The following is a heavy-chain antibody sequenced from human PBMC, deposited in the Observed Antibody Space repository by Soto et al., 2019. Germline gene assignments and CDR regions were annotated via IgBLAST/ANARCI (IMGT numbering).Heavy chain of an antibody. D-gene: IGHD3-16*01. V-gene: IGHV1-18*01. J-gene: IGHJ4*02. Sequence: QVQLMQSGAEVRRPGTSMRISCTTSGYNFNTYGIIWVRQAPGQGLEWMGWISGYNGYTKYAQHFEDRVTLSTDPSTSTAFLELRNLRSGDTALYFCARDRDYSHTDADIDYWGQGTLVTVSS. CDR1: GYNFNTYG. CDR3: ARDRDYSHTDADIDY. CDR2: ISGYNGYT.